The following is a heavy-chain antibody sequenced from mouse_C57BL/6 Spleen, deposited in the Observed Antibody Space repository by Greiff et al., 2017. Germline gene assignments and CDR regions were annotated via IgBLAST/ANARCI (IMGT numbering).Heavy chain of an antibody. D-gene: IGHD1-1*01. CDR1: GFTFSSYA. Sequence: EVKVVESGGGLVKPGGSLKLSCAASGFTFSSYAMSWVRQTPEKRLEWVATISDGGSYTYYPDNVKGRFTISRDNAKNNLYLQMSHLKSEDTAMYYCARDHYGSSAGYFDVWGTGTTVTVSS. CDR3: ARDHYGSSAGYFDV. CDR2: ISDGGSYT. J-gene: IGHJ1*03. V-gene: IGHV5-4*01.